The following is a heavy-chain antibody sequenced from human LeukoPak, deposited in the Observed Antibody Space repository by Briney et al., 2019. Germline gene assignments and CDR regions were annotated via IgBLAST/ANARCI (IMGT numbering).Heavy chain of an antibody. CDR2: ISDGGTNM. D-gene: IGHD1-1*01. J-gene: IGHJ3*02. V-gene: IGHV3-30-3*01. Sequence: GGSLRLSCEASEFSFSSYAMHWVRQAPGKGLDWVAVISDGGTNMYYADSVKGRFTISRDNSKNTLYVQMNSLRIEDTAIYYCARDRNGPINWNDERGAFDIWGQRTMVTVAS. CDR3: ARDRNGPINWNDERGAFDI. CDR1: EFSFSSYA.